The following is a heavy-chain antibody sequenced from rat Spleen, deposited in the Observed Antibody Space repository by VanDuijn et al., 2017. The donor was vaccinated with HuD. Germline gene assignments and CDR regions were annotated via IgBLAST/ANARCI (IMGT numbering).Heavy chain of an antibody. CDR2: INTSGGGT. CDR1: GFTFSYFG. CDR3: ARQDYDGTYYPYYWYFDF. Sequence: EVQLVESGGGLVQPGTSLKLSCVASGFTFSYFGMAWVRQTPTKGLEWVASINTSGGGTHYRDSVKGRFTISRDNAKNTQYLQMDSLRSEDTATYYCARQDYDGTYYPYYWYFDFWGPGTMVTVSS. V-gene: IGHV5S14*01. J-gene: IGHJ1*01. D-gene: IGHD1-12*02.